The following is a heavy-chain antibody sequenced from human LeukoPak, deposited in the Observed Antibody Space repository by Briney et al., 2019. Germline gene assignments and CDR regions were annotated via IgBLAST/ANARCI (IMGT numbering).Heavy chain of an antibody. CDR2: LSHTRNA. D-gene: IGHD3-9*01. J-gene: IGHJ3*02. V-gene: IGHV4-4*09. Sequence: KASETLSLTCTVSGGSISSYYWSWIRQPPGKGLEWMGSLSHTRNAYYKPSLKRLVIISKHTSKNKFSLNLTSVTAADTAVYFCARSDWYLRGDSFAIWGQGTLVSVSS. CDR1: GGSISSYY. CDR3: ARSDWYLRGDSFAI.